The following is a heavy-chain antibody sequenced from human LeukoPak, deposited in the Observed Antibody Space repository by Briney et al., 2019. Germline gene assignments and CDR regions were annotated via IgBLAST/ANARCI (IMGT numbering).Heavy chain of an antibody. CDR2: INPNSGGT. V-gene: IGHV1-2*02. J-gene: IGHJ5*02. CDR1: GYTFTGYY. D-gene: IGHD2-21*02. CDR3: ARAYCGGDCSLKS. Sequence: ASVKVSCKASGYTFTGYYMHWVRQAPGQGLEWMGWINPNSGGTNYAQKFQGRVTMTRDASISTAYMELSRLRSDDTAVYYCARAYCGGDCSLKSWGQGTLDTVSS.